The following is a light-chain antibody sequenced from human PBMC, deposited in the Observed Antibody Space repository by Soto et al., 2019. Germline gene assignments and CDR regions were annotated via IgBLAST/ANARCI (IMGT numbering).Light chain of an antibody. CDR2: VNSDGSH. Sequence: QSVLTQSPSASASLGASVKITCTLSSGHNTYAIAWHQQQPEKGPRYLMKVNSDGSHSKGDGIPDRFSGSSSGAERYLTISSLQSEDEADYYCQTWATGIQVFGGGTKLTVL. J-gene: IGLJ3*02. CDR1: SGHNTYA. CDR3: QTWATGIQV. V-gene: IGLV4-69*01.